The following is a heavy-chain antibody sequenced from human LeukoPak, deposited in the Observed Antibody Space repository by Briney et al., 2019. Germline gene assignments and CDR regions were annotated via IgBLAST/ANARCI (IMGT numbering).Heavy chain of an antibody. V-gene: IGHV3-7*01. CDR2: IKQDGSEK. D-gene: IGHD6-6*01. J-gene: IGHJ6*03. CDR1: GFTFSSYW. Sequence: PGGSLRLSCAASGFTFSSYWMSWVRQAPGKGLEWVANIKQDGSEKYYVDSVKGRFTISRDNAKNSLYLQMNSLRAEDTAVYYCARVSGSSSRRIPYYYYYYYIDVWGKGTTVTVSS. CDR3: ARVSGSSSRRIPYYYYYYYIDV.